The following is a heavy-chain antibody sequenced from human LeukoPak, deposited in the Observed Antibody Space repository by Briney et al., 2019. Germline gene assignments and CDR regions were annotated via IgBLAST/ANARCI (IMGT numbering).Heavy chain of an antibody. CDR2: IYHSGST. V-gene: IGHV4-38-2*02. CDR1: GYSISSGYY. CDR3: ARGPRFGELLWHWFDP. J-gene: IGHJ5*02. D-gene: IGHD3-10*01. Sequence: SETLSLTCTVSGYSISSGYYWGWIRQPPGKGLEWIGNIYHSGSTYYNPSLKSRVTISVDSSKNQFSLRLSSVTAADTAVYYCARGPRFGELLWHWFDPWGQGTLVTVSS.